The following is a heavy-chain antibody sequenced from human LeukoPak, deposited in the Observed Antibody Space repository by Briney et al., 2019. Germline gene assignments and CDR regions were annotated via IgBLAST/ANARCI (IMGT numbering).Heavy chain of an antibody. CDR1: GFTFSSYA. CDR2: ISGSGGST. CDR3: AATNYDFWSGFSY. Sequence: GGSLRLSCAASGFTFSSYAMSWVRRAPGKGLEWVSAISGSGGSTYYADSVKGRFTISRDNSKNTLYLQMNSLRAEDTAVYYCAATNYDFWSGFSYWGQGTLVTVSS. J-gene: IGHJ4*02. V-gene: IGHV3-23*01. D-gene: IGHD3-3*01.